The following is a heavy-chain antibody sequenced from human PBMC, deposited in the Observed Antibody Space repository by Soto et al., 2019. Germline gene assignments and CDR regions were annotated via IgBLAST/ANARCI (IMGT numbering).Heavy chain of an antibody. CDR3: ARTTYLDY. J-gene: IGHJ4*02. Sequence: EVQVVESGGGLVQPGGSLRLSCAASGFTFSNYWMSWVRQAPGKGLEWVANIKEDGSEKKYVDSVKGRFTISRDNAKNSLYLQMNRLRAEDTAVYYCARTTYLDYWGQGTLVTVSS. D-gene: IGHD4-17*01. CDR2: IKEDGSEK. V-gene: IGHV3-7*03. CDR1: GFTFSNYW.